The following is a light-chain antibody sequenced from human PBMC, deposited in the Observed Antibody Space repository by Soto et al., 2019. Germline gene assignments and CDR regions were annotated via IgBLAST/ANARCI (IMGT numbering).Light chain of an antibody. CDR1: QNVNNW. CDR2: DAS. CDR3: QQYHTYWT. J-gene: IGKJ1*01. V-gene: IGKV1-5*01. Sequence: DIQMTQFPSALSASVGDRVTITCRASQNVNNWLAWYQHKPGKAPQLLIYDASVLETGVPSRFSGSGSGTEFTLAISGLQSDDFATYSCQQYHTYWTFGPGTKVDIK.